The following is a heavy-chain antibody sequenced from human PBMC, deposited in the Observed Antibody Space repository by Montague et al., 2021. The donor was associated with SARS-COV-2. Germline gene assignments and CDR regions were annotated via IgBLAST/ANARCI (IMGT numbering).Heavy chain of an antibody. CDR2: IYYSGST. Sequence: SETLSLTCTVPGGSISSYYWGWIRQPPGKGLEWIGYIYYSGSTNYNPSLKSRVTILVDMSKNQFSLKLSSVTAADTAVYYCARGMGGSYLYYFDYWGQGTLVTVSS. D-gene: IGHD1-26*01. CDR1: GGSISSYY. J-gene: IGHJ4*02. CDR3: ARGMGGSYLYYFDY. V-gene: IGHV4-59*01.